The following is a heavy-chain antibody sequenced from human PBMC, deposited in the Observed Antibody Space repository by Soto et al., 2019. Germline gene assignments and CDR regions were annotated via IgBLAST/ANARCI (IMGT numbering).Heavy chain of an antibody. Sequence: GASVKVSCKASGYTFTSYAMHWVRQAPGQRLDWMGWINAGNGNTKYSQKFQGRITITRDTSASTAYMELSSLRSEDTAVYYCARDSDSFLVATILSAGFDPWGQGTLVTVSS. CDR3: ARDSDSFLVATILSAGFDP. CDR1: GYTFTSYA. D-gene: IGHD5-12*01. J-gene: IGHJ5*02. CDR2: INAGNGNT. V-gene: IGHV1-3*01.